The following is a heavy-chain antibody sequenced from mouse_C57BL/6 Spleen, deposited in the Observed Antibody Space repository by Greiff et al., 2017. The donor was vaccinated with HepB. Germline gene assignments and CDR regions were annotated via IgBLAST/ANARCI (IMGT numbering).Heavy chain of an antibody. CDR2: INPNNGGT. J-gene: IGHJ3*01. CDR3: ARECDLTGFAY. Sequence: EVKLQQSGPELVKPGASVKISCKASGYTFTDYYMNWVKQSHGKSLEWIGDINPNNGGTSYNQKFKGKATLTVDKSSSTAYMELRSLTSEDSAVYYCARECDLTGFAYWGQGTLVTVSA. CDR1: GYTFTDYY. V-gene: IGHV1-26*01.